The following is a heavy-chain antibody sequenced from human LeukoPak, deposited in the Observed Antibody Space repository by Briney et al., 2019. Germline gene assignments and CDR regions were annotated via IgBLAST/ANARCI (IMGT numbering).Heavy chain of an antibody. CDR2: INHSGST. V-gene: IGHV4-34*01. Sequence: SETLSLTCAVYGGSFSGYYWSWIRQPPGKGLEWIGEINHSGSTNYNPSLKSRVTISVDTSKNQFSLKLSSVTAADTAVYYCERVRDDSSGYYLGWFDPWGQGTLVTVSS. J-gene: IGHJ5*02. CDR3: ERVRDDSSGYYLGWFDP. CDR1: GGSFSGYY. D-gene: IGHD3-22*01.